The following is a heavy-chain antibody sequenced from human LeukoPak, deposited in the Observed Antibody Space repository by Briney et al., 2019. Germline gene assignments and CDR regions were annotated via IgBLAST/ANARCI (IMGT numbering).Heavy chain of an antibody. D-gene: IGHD2-2*01. V-gene: IGHV4-31*03. J-gene: IGHJ4*02. CDR2: IYYGGST. CDR3: ARTGVPAAPFDY. Sequence: PSETLSLTCTVSGGSISSGGYYWSWIRQHPGKGLEWIGYIYYGGSTYYNPSLKSRVTISVDTSKNQFSLKLSSVTAADTAVYYCARTGVPAAPFDYWGQGTLVTVSS. CDR1: GGSISSGGYY.